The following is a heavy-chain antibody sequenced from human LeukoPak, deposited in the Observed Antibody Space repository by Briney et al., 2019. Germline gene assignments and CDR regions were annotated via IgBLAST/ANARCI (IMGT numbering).Heavy chain of an antibody. D-gene: IGHD5-18*01. J-gene: IGHJ4*02. CDR1: GGSISSYY. Sequence: SETLSLTCTVSGGSISSYYWSWIRQPAGKGLEWIGRIYTSGSTNYNPSLKSRVTISVDTSKNQFSLKLSSVTAADTAVYYCARVDTAMDYFDYWGQGTLVTVSS. CDR3: ARVDTAMDYFDY. CDR2: IYTSGST. V-gene: IGHV4-4*07.